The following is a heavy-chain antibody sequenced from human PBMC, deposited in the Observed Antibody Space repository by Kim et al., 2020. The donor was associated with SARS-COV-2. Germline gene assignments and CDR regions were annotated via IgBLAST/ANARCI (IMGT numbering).Heavy chain of an antibody. Sequence: SETLSLTCTVSGGSISSSSYYWGWIRQPPGKGLEWIGSIYYSGSTYYNPSLKSRVTISVDTSKNQFSLKLSSVTAADTAVYYCARGTYDILTGPCGAFDIWGQGTMVTVSS. V-gene: IGHV4-39*07. CDR3: ARGTYDILTGPCGAFDI. CDR2: IYYSGST. CDR1: GGSISSSSYY. D-gene: IGHD3-9*01. J-gene: IGHJ3*02.